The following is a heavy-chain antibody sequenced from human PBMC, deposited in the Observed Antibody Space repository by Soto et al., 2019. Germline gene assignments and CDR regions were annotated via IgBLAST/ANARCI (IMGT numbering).Heavy chain of an antibody. V-gene: IGHV3-7*05. CDR2: IRRDGGEA. CDR3: ARDAIYRDSRVYYDVFEI. D-gene: IGHD3-22*01. J-gene: IGHJ3*02. CDR1: GFTFSNYW. Sequence: DVQLMESGGCLVQPGGSLRLSCAASGFTFSNYWMPWVRQAPGKGLEWVANIRRDGGEAYYVDSVKGRFSVSIDNAKESLELQMNSLRIEDTVVYYCARDAIYRDSRVYYDVFEIWGQGTMVTVSS.